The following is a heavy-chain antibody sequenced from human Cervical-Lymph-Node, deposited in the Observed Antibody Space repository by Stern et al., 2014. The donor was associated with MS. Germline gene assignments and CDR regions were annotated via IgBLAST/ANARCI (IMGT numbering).Heavy chain of an antibody. CDR2: IHHGGST. D-gene: IGHD6-13*01. J-gene: IGHJ6*02. CDR1: GGSISSAGYS. CDR3: ARGIAAAGTADYGMDV. Sequence: VQLLESGSGLVNPSQTLSLTCAVSGGSISSAGYSWSWIRQPPGAGLEWIGYIHHGGSTYYNPSLKSRVTMSADRSKNQFSLNLSSVTAADTAVYSCARGIAAAGTADYGMDVWGQGTTVTVSS. V-gene: IGHV4-30-2*01.